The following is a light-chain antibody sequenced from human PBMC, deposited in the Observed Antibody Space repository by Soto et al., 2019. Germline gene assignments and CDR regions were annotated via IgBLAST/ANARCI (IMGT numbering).Light chain of an antibody. V-gene: IGKV1-12*01. J-gene: IGKJ5*01. CDR1: QGISSW. CDR2: AAS. CDR3: QQANSSPPG. Sequence: DIQMTQSPSSVSASVGDRVTITCRASQGISSWLAWSQQKPGKAPKLLIYAASSLQSGVPSRFRGSGSGTDFTLTISSLQPEDFETYYCQQANSSPPGFGQGTRLEIK.